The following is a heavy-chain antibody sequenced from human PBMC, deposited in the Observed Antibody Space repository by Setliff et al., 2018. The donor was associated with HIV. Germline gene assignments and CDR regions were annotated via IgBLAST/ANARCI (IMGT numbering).Heavy chain of an antibody. CDR1: GGTFSSYA. D-gene: IGHD4-17*01. CDR3: AKDRDYGDRGDAFDI. V-gene: IGHV1-69*13. CDR2: FIPIFGTA. J-gene: IGHJ3*02. Sequence: ASVKVSCKASGGTFSSYAISWVRQAPGQGLEWMGGFIPIFGTANYAQKFQGRVTTTADESTSTAYMELSSLRSEDTAVYYCAKDRDYGDRGDAFDIWGQGTMVTVSS.